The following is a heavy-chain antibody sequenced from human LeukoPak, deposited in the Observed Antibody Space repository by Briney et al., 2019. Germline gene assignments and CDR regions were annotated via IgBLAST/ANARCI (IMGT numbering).Heavy chain of an antibody. J-gene: IGHJ3*02. V-gene: IGHV3-7*01. D-gene: IGHD3-10*01. CDR3: AIIYGRYAFDI. CDR1: GLAFSTSW. Sequence: GGSLRLSCAASGLAFSTSWMTWVRQAPGKGLEWLANINPDGTEKYYLDSVEGRFTVSRDNAKNSLYLQMNSLRADDTAVYSCAIIYGRYAFDIWGQGTIVTVSS. CDR2: INPDGTEK.